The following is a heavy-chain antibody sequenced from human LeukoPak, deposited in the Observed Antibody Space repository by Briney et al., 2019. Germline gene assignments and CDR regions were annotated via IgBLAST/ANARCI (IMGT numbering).Heavy chain of an antibody. D-gene: IGHD2-2*01. CDR2: IYYSGST. V-gene: IGHV4-39*01. Sequence: SETLSLTCTVSGGSISSYYWGWIRQPPGKGLEWIGSIYYSGSTYYNPSLKSRVTISVDTSKNQFSLKLSSVTAADTAVYYCARSHCSSTSCRRWYNWFDPWGQGTLVTVSS. CDR3: ARSHCSSTSCRRWYNWFDP. J-gene: IGHJ5*02. CDR1: GGSISSYY.